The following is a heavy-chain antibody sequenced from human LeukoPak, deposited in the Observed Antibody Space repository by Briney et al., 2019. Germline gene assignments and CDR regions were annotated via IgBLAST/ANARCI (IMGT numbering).Heavy chain of an antibody. D-gene: IGHD6-19*01. Sequence: PGGSLRLSCAGSGFTFSSRAMSWVRQTPGKGLQWVSGISVSGTMTYYVDSVKGRFIISRDNSKNTVYLQMNRLTTDDTAVYYCVRDQQWQVPEYWGQGALVTVSS. J-gene: IGHJ4*02. CDR2: ISVSGTMT. CDR3: VRDQQWQVPEY. CDR1: GFTFSSRA. V-gene: IGHV3-23*01.